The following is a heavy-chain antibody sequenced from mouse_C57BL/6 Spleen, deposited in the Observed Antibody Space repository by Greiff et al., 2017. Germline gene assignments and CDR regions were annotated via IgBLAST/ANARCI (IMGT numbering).Heavy chain of an antibody. CDR1: GYTFTDYY. CDR2: INPYNGGT. CDR3: ATIYYGYDGRPMDY. J-gene: IGHJ4*01. D-gene: IGHD2-2*01. V-gene: IGHV1-19*01. Sequence: VQLQQSGPVLVKPGASVKMSCKASGYTFTDYYMNWVKKSHGKSLEWIGVINPYNGGTSSNQKFKGKATLPVDKSSSTAYMELNSLTSEDSAVYYCATIYYGYDGRPMDYWGQGTSVTVSS.